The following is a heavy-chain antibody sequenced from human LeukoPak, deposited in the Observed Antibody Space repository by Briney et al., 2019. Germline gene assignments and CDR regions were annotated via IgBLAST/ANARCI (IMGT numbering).Heavy chain of an antibody. J-gene: IGHJ4*02. Sequence: PGGSLRLSCAASGFTVSSDYMSWVRQAPGKGLEWVSVIYSGGSTYYADSVKGRFTISRDNSKNTLYLQMNSLRAEDTAVYYCAREGPIAYCGGDCYTGLYYFDYWGQGTLVTVSS. V-gene: IGHV3-66*01. D-gene: IGHD2-21*02. CDR3: AREGPIAYCGGDCYTGLYYFDY. CDR2: IYSGGST. CDR1: GFTVSSDY.